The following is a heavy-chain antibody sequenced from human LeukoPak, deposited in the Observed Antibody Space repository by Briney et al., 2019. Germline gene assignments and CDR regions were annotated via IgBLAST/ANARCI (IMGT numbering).Heavy chain of an antibody. V-gene: IGHV4-39*07. CDR2: IYYSGST. CDR1: GGSISSSSYY. Sequence: SETLSLTCTVSGGSISSSSYYWGWIRQPPGKGLEWIGSIYYSGSTYYNPSLKSRVTISVDTSKNQFSLKLSSVTAADTAVYYCAREMGIAAAGSDAFDIWGQGTMVTVSS. D-gene: IGHD6-13*01. J-gene: IGHJ3*02. CDR3: AREMGIAAAGSDAFDI.